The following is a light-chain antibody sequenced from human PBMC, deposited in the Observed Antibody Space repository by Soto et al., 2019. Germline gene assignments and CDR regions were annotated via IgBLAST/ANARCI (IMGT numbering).Light chain of an antibody. J-gene: IGKJ3*01. CDR3: QQYGSSPRGLT. V-gene: IGKV1-5*03. Sequence: DIQMTQSPSTLFASVGDTVTITCRASQSISAWLAWYQQRPGKAPKLLIYKASSLESGVPSRFSGSGSGTDFTLTISRLEPEDFAVYYCQQYGSSPRGLTFGPGTKVDIK. CDR2: KAS. CDR1: QSISAW.